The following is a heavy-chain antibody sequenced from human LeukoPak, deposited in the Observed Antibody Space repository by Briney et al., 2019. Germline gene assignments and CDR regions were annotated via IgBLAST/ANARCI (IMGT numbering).Heavy chain of an antibody. D-gene: IGHD3-22*01. Sequence: SVKVSCKASGGTFSSYAISWVRQAPGQGLEWMGGIIPIFGTANYAQKFQGRVTITTDESTSTAYMELSSLRSEDTAVYYCATHFDSSGPDAFDIWGQGTMVTVSS. CDR1: GGTFSSYA. V-gene: IGHV1-69*05. J-gene: IGHJ3*02. CDR2: IIPIFGTA. CDR3: ATHFDSSGPDAFDI.